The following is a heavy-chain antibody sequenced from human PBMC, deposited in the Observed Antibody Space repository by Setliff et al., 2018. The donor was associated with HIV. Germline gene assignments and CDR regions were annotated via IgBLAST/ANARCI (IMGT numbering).Heavy chain of an antibody. CDR1: GDFFSSDYY. J-gene: IGHJ6*02. CDR3: ARDRYGPNYYGMDV. Sequence: KTSETLSLTCTVSGDFFSSDYYWGWIRQSPGKGLEWISYISYISESGTTIFYADSVKGRFTISRDNGENSLYLQMNSLRAEDTAVYYCARDRYGPNYYGMDVWGQGTTVTVSS. D-gene: IGHD4-17*01. V-gene: IGHV3-11*01. CDR2: ISESGTTI.